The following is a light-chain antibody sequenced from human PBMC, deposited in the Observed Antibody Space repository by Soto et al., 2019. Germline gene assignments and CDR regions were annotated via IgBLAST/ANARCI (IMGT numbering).Light chain of an antibody. Sequence: IQMTQSPSSLSASVGDRLSITCRASQVITNDLGWYQQKPGKAPKRLIYAASTLQSGVPSRFSGSGSGTEFTLTISSLQAEDVAVYYCQQYYSTPPTFGQGTKVDIK. CDR2: AAS. CDR3: QQYYSTPPT. CDR1: QVITND. V-gene: IGKV1-17*01. J-gene: IGKJ1*01.